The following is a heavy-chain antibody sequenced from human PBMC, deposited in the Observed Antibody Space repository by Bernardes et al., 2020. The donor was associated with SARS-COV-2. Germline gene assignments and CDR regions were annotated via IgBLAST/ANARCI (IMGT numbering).Heavy chain of an antibody. CDR3: AKDQTIVEAASGVLEY. Sequence: GGSLRLSCAASGFNFSSYAMSWVRQAPGKGLEWVSQISSGGGSTSYADSVKGRFTISRDNSKNTLFLQMNSLRAEDTAVYFCAKDQTIVEAASGVLEYWGQGTLVTVSS. V-gene: IGHV3-23*01. CDR2: ISSGGGST. J-gene: IGHJ4*02. CDR1: GFNFSSYA. D-gene: IGHD1-26*01.